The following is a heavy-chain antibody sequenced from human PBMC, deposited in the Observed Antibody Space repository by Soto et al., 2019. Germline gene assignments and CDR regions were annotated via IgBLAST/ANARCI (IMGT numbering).Heavy chain of an antibody. Sequence: QVQLVESGGGVVQPGRSLRLSCAASGFPFTTYGLHWVREGPGKGLEGVEVRSYDGTNKYYADSVKGRFTISRDTSKNTLYLQMNSLRPEDTALYYCVGGQYYFDYRGQGTLVTVSS. CDR1: GFPFTTYG. D-gene: IGHD3-10*01. J-gene: IGHJ4*02. CDR2: RSYDGTNK. CDR3: VGGQYYFDY. V-gene: IGHV3-30*03.